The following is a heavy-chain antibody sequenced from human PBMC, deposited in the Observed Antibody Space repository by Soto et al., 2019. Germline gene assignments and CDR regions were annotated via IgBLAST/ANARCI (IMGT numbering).Heavy chain of an antibody. V-gene: IGHV4-59*01. CDR3: ARDLWGYCGTDCYPLDV. Sequence: SETLSLTCTVSGVYISGYYWSWIRQPPGKGLEWIGYMYKTGSTVYNPSFKSRVTISVDTSKNQFSLKLNSVTAADTAVYYCARDLWGYCGTDCYPLDVWGQGTTVTVSS. CDR1: GVYISGYY. D-gene: IGHD2-21*02. CDR2: MYKTGST. J-gene: IGHJ6*02.